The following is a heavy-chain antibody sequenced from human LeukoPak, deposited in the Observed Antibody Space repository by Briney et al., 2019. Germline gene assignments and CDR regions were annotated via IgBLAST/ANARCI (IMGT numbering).Heavy chain of an antibody. CDR3: ARGPRLRRLDY. CDR2: ISYDGSNK. CDR1: GFTFSSYA. V-gene: IGHV3-30*04. J-gene: IGHJ4*02. D-gene: IGHD4-17*01. Sequence: PGGSLRLSCAASGFTFSSYAMHWVRQAPGKGLEWVAVISYDGSNKYYADSVKGRFTISRDNSKNTLYLQMNSLRAEDTAVYYCARGPRLRRLDYWGQGTLVTVSS.